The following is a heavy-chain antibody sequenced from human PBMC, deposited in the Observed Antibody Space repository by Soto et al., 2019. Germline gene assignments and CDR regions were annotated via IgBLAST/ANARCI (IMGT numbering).Heavy chain of an antibody. V-gene: IGHV1-18*01. D-gene: IGHD3-22*01. CDR1: GFTFTSYG. Sequence: APVKVSCKAPGFTFTSYGISWVRQAPGQGAERMGWISPYDDNTNYAQNLQGRVTMTTDTSTRTAYMELRSLRSDDTAVYYCARGGYYDSSGSRNYHYYGMDAWGQGTTVTVSS. CDR2: ISPYDDNT. J-gene: IGHJ6*02. CDR3: ARGGYYDSSGSRNYHYYGMDA.